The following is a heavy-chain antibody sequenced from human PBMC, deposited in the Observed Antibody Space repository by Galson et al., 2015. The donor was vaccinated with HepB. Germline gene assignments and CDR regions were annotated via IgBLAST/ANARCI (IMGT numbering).Heavy chain of an antibody. CDR1: GFTFSDYG. CDR3: ARDGVVARHFDY. V-gene: IGHV3-33*01. D-gene: IGHD2-15*01. CDR2: IWCDGNKE. J-gene: IGHJ4*02. Sequence: SLRLSCAASGFTFSDYGMHWVRQAPGKGLEWVAVIWCDGNKEYYADSVKGRFTISRDNSKNTLYLQMNSLGPEDTAVYYCARDGVVARHFDYWGQGTLVTVSP.